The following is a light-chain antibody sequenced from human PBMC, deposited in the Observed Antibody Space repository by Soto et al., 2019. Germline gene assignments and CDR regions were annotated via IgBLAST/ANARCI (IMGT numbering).Light chain of an antibody. CDR3: HVWDSSSDHYV. J-gene: IGLJ1*01. Sequence: SYELTQPPSVSVAPGQTARITCGGNNIGVKSVHWYQQKPGQAPVLVVYDDSDRPSGIPDRFSGSNSGDTANLTIRRVEAEDEADYYCHVWDSSSDHYVFGTGTKLTVL. CDR2: DDS. CDR1: NIGVKS. V-gene: IGLV3-21*02.